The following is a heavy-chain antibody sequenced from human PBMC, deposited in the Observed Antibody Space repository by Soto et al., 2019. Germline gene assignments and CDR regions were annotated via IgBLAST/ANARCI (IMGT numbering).Heavy chain of an antibody. J-gene: IGHJ6*02. CDR1: GGSISSYY. Sequence: PSETLSLTCTVSGGSISSYYWSWIRQPPGKGLEWIGYIYYSGSTNYNPSLKSRVTISVGTSKNQFSLKLSSVTAADTAAYYCARDTPKIKGGYYYGMDVWGQGTTVTVSS. CDR2: IYYSGST. D-gene: IGHD2-15*01. V-gene: IGHV4-59*01. CDR3: ARDTPKIKGGYYYGMDV.